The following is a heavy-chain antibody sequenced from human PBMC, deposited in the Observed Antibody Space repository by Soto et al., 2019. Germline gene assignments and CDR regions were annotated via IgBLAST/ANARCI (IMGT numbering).Heavy chain of an antibody. V-gene: IGHV2-5*02. D-gene: IGHD5-18*01. CDR2: IYWDDDK. CDR1: GFSLDTSGVS. Sequence: ITLTESVPTLVKPTQTLTLTCTFSGFSLDTSGVSVSWIRQSPGKALEWLALIYWDDDKRYSASLKNILTITKDTSKNQVVLTMNNMDPGDTGIYFCAHRNVNAAIVYWYFDLWGRGPLVTVSS. J-gene: IGHJ2*01. CDR3: AHRNVNAAIVYWYFDL.